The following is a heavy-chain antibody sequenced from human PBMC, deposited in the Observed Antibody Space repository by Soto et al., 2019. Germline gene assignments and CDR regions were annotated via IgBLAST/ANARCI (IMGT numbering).Heavy chain of an antibody. Sequence: SETLSLTCTVSGGSVSSGSYYWSWIRQPPGKGLEWIGYIYYSGSTNYNPSLKSRVTISVDTSKNQFSLKLSSVAAADTAVYYCARESLLMVYATDYWGQGTLVTVSS. V-gene: IGHV4-61*01. CDR2: IYYSGST. CDR1: GGSVSSGSYY. J-gene: IGHJ4*02. CDR3: ARESLLMVYATDY. D-gene: IGHD2-8*01.